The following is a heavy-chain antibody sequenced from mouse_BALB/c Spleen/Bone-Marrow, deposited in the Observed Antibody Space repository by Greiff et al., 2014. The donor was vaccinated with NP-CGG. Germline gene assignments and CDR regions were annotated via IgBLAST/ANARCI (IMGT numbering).Heavy chain of an antibody. CDR2: INPYNDAT. CDR1: GYTFTSYV. CDR3: AREGVDYFDY. V-gene: IGHV1-14*01. Sequence: EVNLVESGPELVKPGASVRMSCKASGYTFTSYVIHWVKQKPGQGLEWIGYINPYNDATKFNERFKGKATLTSDKSSSTAYMVLSSPTSEDSAVYYCAREGVDYFDYWGQGTTLTVSS. J-gene: IGHJ2*01.